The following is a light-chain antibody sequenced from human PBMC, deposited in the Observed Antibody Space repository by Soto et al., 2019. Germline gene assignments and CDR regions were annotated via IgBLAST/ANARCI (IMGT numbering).Light chain of an antibody. V-gene: IGKV3-20*01. J-gene: IGKJ1*01. Sequence: EIVLTQSPGTLSLSPGERATLSCRASQSVSSNYLAWYQQKSGQAPRLLIYGASSRATGIPTRFSGSGSGTDFTLTISRLEPEDFAEYYCQQYDTSPPTFGQGTKVEI. CDR1: QSVSSNY. CDR2: GAS. CDR3: QQYDTSPPT.